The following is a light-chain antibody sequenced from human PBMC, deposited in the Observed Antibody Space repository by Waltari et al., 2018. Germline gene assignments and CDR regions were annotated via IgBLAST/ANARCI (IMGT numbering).Light chain of an antibody. J-gene: IGKJ1*01. CDR2: DAS. V-gene: IGKV1-33*01. CDR1: QDISNY. Sequence: DIQMTQSPSSLSASVGDRVTITCQASQDISNYLNWYQQKPGKAPKLLIYDASNLETGVPSRFSGSGSGTDFTFTISSLQPDDFATYYCQQYTTYSGTFGQGTKVEIK. CDR3: QQYTTYSGT.